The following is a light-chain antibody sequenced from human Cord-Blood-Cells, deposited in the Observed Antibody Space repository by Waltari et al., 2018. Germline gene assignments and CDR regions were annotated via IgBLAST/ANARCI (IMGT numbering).Light chain of an antibody. J-gene: IGLJ3*02. Sequence: QSVLTQPPSVSAAPGQKVTISCSGSSSNIGNNYASWYQQLPGTAPKLLIYDNNKRPSGIPDRFSGSQSGTSATLGITGLQTGDEADYYCGTWDSSLSAGVFGGGTKLTVL. CDR1: SSNIGNNY. V-gene: IGLV1-51*01. CDR3: GTWDSSLSAGV. CDR2: DNN.